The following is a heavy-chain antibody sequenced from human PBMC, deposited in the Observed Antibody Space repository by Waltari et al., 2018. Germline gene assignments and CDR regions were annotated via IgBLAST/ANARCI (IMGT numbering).Heavy chain of an antibody. J-gene: IGHJ4*02. V-gene: IGHV1-46*01. Sequence: QVQLVQSGAEVEKPGASVKVSCKASGYTFTSYYMHWVRQAPGQGLEWMGIINPSGGSTSYAQKFQGRVTMTRDTSTSTVYMELSSLRSEDTAVYYCARDMITFGGVIDFYFDYWGQGTLVTVSS. CDR3: ARDMITFGGVIDFYFDY. CDR2: INPSGGST. CDR1: GYTFTSYY. D-gene: IGHD3-16*02.